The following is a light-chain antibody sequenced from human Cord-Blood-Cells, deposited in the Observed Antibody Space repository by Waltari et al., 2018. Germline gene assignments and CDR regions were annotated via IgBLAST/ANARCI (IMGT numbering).Light chain of an antibody. CDR2: KDS. J-gene: IGLJ3*02. CDR1: ALPKQD. Sequence: SYELTQPPSVSVSPGKTARITCSGDALPKQDAYWYQQKPGQAPVLVIYKDSERPSGIPERFSGSRSGTTVTLTISGVQAEDEADYYCQSADSSGTWVFGGGTKLTVL. CDR3: QSADSSGTWV. V-gene: IGLV3-25*03.